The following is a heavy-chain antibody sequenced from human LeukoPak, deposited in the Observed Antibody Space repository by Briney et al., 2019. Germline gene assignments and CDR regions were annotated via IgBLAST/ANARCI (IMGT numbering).Heavy chain of an antibody. Sequence: GGSLRLSCAASGFTFSSYAMSWVRQAPGKGVEWGSAISGSGGSTYYADSVKGRFTISRENSKNTLYMQMNSLRAEDTAVYYCAKDERWIQLWSGFDYWGQGTLVTVSS. V-gene: IGHV3-23*01. CDR2: ISGSGGST. CDR3: AKDERWIQLWSGFDY. CDR1: GFTFSSYA. D-gene: IGHD5-18*01. J-gene: IGHJ4*02.